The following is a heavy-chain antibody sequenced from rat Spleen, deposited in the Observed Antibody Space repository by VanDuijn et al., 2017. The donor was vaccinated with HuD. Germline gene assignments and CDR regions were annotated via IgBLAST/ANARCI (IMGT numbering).Heavy chain of an antibody. CDR2: ITNTGGST. V-gene: IGHV5-31*01. Sequence: EVQLVESGGGLVQPGRSLKLSCVASGFTFNNYWMTWIRQAPGKGLEWVASITNTGGSTYYPESLKGRFTTSRDNAKSTLYLQMNSLRSEDTATYYCTRAGDGDYWGQGVMVTVSS. CDR1: GFTFNNYW. J-gene: IGHJ2*01. D-gene: IGHD1-1*01. CDR3: TRAGDGDY.